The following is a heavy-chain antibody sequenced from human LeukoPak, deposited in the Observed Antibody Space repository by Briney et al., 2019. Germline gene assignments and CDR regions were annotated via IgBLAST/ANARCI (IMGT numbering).Heavy chain of an antibody. CDR1: GGSISSGGYS. CDR3: ARGRRLAAPRPGGYYYYGMDV. J-gene: IGHJ6*02. CDR2: IYHSGST. V-gene: IGHV4-30-2*01. Sequence: SGTLSLTCAVSGGSISSGGYSWSWIRQPPGKGLEWIGYIYHSGSTYYNPSLKSRVTISVDRSKNQFSLKLSSVTAADTAVYYCARGRRLAAPRPGGYYYYGMDVWGQGTTVTVSS. D-gene: IGHD6-25*01.